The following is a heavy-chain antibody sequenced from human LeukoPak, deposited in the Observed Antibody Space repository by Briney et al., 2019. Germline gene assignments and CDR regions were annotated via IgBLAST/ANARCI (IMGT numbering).Heavy chain of an antibody. Sequence: PGGSLRLSCAASGFTVSSNYMSWVRQAPGKGLAWVSVIYSGGSTYYADSVKGRFTISRDNSKNTLYLQMNSLRAEDTAVYYCAKDRQDYGDYVFDPWGQGTLVTVSS. J-gene: IGHJ5*02. CDR2: IYSGGST. CDR1: GFTVSSNY. D-gene: IGHD4-17*01. CDR3: AKDRQDYGDYVFDP. V-gene: IGHV3-66*01.